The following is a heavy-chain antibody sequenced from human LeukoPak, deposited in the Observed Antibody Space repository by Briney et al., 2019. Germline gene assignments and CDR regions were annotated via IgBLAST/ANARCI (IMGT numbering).Heavy chain of an antibody. CDR2: IKEDESAK. J-gene: IGHJ4*02. V-gene: IGHV3-7*01. D-gene: IGHD3-16*01. CDR3: ARAVDVADY. Sequence: PGGSLRLSCVAFGFIFTDHWMSWVRQAPGKGLDWVANIKEDESAKFYADSVRGRFTISRGNAKNSVYLEMNNLRVEDTAVYYCARAVDVADYWGRGTLVTVSS. CDR1: GFIFTDHW.